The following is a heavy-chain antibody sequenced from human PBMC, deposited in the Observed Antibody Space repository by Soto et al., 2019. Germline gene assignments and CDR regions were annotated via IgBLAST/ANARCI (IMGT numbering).Heavy chain of an antibody. V-gene: IGHV1-24*01. J-gene: IGHJ6*02. CDR3: ATALPAPNYYYSGMDV. CDR2: FDPEDGET. Sequence: QVQLVQSGAEVKKPGASVKVSCKVSGYTLTELSMHWVRQAPGKGLEWMGGFDPEDGETIYAQKFQGRVTMTEDTYTNKAYMELGSLRAEDTAVYYCATALPAPNYYYSGMDVWGQGTTVTVSS. CDR1: GYTLTELS.